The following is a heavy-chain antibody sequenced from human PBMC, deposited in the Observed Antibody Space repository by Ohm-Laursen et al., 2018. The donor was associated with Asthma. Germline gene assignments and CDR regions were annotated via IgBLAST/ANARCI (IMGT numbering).Heavy chain of an antibody. V-gene: IGHV3-9*01. CDR1: GFTFDDYA. D-gene: IGHD3-3*01. CDR2: ISWNSGSI. Sequence: SLRLSCSASGFTFDDYAMHWVRQAPGKGPEWVSGISWNSGSIGYADSVKGRFTISRDNAKNSLYLQMNSLRAEDTALYYCAKGETYYDFWSGNTLDVWGQGTTVTVSS. CDR3: AKGETYYDFWSGNTLDV. J-gene: IGHJ6*02.